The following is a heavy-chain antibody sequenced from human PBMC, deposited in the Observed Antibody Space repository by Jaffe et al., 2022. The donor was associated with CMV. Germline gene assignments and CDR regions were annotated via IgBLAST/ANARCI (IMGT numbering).Heavy chain of an antibody. D-gene: IGHD3-22*01. CDR3: ARPYYYDSGPYYYYGMDV. CDR2: ISSSSSYI. CDR1: GFTFSSYS. V-gene: IGHV3-21*01. J-gene: IGHJ6*02. Sequence: EVQLVESGGGLVKPGGSLRLSCAASGFTFSSYSMNWVRQAPGKGLEWVSSISSSSSYIYYADSVKGRFTISRDNAKNSLYLQMNSLRAEDTAVYYCARPYYYDSGPYYYYGMDVWGQGTTVTVSS.